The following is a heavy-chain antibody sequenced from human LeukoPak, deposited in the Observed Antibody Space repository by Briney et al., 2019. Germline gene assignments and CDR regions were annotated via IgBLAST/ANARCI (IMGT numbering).Heavy chain of an antibody. CDR3: AKSDHGFWYFDL. J-gene: IGHJ2*01. D-gene: IGHD1-14*01. CDR2: ISASGGST. V-gene: IGHV3-23*01. CDR1: GFTFSSYA. Sequence: GESLRLSCAASGFTFSSYAMSWVRQAPGKGLEWVSAISASGGSTYYADSETGRFTISRDNSKNTLYLQMNSLRAEDTAVYYCAKSDHGFWYFDLWGRGTLVTVSS.